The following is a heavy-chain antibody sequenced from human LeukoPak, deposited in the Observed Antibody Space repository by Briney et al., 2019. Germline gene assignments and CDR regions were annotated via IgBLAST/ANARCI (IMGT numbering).Heavy chain of an antibody. D-gene: IGHD3-22*01. CDR3: ARDYYGP. V-gene: IGHV3-66*03. CDR1: GFTVSNNY. J-gene: IGHJ5*02. CDR2: IYSRGST. Sequence: GGSLRLSCAASGFTVSNNYMRWVRQAPGKGLEWVSSIYSRGSTSYVDSVKGRFTISRDNSKNTLFLQMNSLRVEDTAVYYCARDYYGPWGQGTLVTVYS.